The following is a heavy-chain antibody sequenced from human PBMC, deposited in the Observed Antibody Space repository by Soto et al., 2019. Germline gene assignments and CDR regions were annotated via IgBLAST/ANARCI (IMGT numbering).Heavy chain of an antibody. CDR2: NSENT. V-gene: IGHV4-59*01. CDR3: ARVSFSSGFFNWLDP. J-gene: IGHJ5*02. CDR1: GGSISAFY. D-gene: IGHD3-3*01. Sequence: PSETLSLTCTVSGGSISAFYWSWIRQPPGKGLEWIGCNSENTNYNPSLKSRVTISIDPSKNQFSLRLRSVTAADTAVYYCARVSFSSGFFNWLDPWGQGTLVTVSS.